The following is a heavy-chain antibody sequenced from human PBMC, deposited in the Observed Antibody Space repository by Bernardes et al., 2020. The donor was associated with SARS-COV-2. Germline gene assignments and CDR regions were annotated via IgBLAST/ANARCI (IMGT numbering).Heavy chain of an antibody. CDR2: ISDSGIST. CDR3: EKNIDFWGAAAYYYYGMDG. V-gene: IGHV3-23*01. J-gene: IGHJ6*02. Sequence: GGSLRLSCAASGFTFRKFAMSWVRQAPGKGLEWVSDISDSGISTHYADSVEGRFTISRDNSKNTLYLQMTSLRAEDTALSYCEKNIDFWGAAAYYYYGMDGWGQETTVTVSS. D-gene: IGHD3-3*01. CDR1: GFTFRKFA.